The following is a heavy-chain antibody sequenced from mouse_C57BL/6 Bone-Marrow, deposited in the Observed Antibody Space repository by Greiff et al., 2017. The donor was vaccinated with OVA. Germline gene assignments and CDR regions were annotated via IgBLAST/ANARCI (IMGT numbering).Heavy chain of an antibody. CDR2: IHPNSGST. V-gene: IGHV1-64*01. CDR3: ARSYYYGSSYDFDV. Sequence: QVQLQQPGAELVKPGASVKLSCKASGYTFTSYWMHWVKQRPGQGLEWIGMIHPNSGSTNYNEKFKSKATLTVDKSSSTAYMQLSSLTSEDSAVYYCARSYYYGSSYDFDVWGTGTTVTVSS. D-gene: IGHD1-1*01. CDR1: GYTFTSYW. J-gene: IGHJ1*03.